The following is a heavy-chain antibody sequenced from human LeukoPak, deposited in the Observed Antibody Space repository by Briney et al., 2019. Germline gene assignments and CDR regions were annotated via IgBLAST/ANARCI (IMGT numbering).Heavy chain of an antibody. J-gene: IGHJ4*02. Sequence: SETLSLTCTVSGGSISSSSYYWGWIRQPPGKGLEWIGSIYYSGSTYYNPSLKSRVTISVDTSKNQFSLKLSSVTAADTAVYYCARDGYCSGGSCYDYWGQGTLVTVSS. CDR3: ARDGYCSGGSCYDY. CDR1: GGSISSSSYY. CDR2: IYYSGST. V-gene: IGHV4-39*07. D-gene: IGHD2-15*01.